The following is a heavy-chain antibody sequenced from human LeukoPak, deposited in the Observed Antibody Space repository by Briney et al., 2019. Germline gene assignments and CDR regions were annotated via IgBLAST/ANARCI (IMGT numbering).Heavy chain of an antibody. CDR1: GFSFNTYA. J-gene: IGHJ4*02. D-gene: IGHD6-19*01. CDR3: AKAEGKNPTGGRWLD. CDR2: ISGSGGYT. V-gene: IGHV3-23*01. Sequence: GGSLRLSCAGSGFSFNTYAMTWVRQAPGMGLESVSAISGSGGYTYYADSVKGRFTISRDNSKSTLYLQMNSLRAEDTAIYYCAKAEGKNPTGGRWLDWGQGTLVTVSS.